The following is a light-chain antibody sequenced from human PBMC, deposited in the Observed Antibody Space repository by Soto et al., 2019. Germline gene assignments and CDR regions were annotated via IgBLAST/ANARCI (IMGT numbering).Light chain of an antibody. CDR3: TSWTTSTTMI. CDR2: DVN. V-gene: IGLV2-14*03. Sequence: QSALTQPASVSGSPGQSITISCTGTSSDIGAYNFVSWYQQHPGKAPKLMLYDVNIRPSGVSNRFSGSKSGNTSSLTISGLQAEDEADDYCTSWTTSTTMIFGGGTQLTVL. J-gene: IGLJ7*01. CDR1: SSDIGAYNF.